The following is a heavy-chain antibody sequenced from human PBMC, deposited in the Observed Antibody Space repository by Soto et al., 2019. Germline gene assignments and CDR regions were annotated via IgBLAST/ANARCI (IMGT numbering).Heavy chain of an antibody. CDR2: VSYDGGIK. J-gene: IGHJ3*02. CDR3: AKLPWGFNYYDRSEYRATDNDAFDI. D-gene: IGHD3-22*01. CDR1: GFTFSHYG. V-gene: IGHV3-30*18. Sequence: QMQLVESGGGVVQPGTSLRVSCAASGFTFSHYGIHWVRQAPGKGLEWVAVVSYDGGIKLYADSVRDRFAISRDNSKNNLYLQRKSLGHDATAVYYCAKLPWGFNYYDRSEYRATDNDAFDIWGQGTMVTVSS.